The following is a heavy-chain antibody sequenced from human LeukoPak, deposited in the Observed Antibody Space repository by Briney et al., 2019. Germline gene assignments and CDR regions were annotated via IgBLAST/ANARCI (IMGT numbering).Heavy chain of an antibody. CDR1: GFTFSSYG. CDR2: IIGNGGDI. J-gene: IGHJ4*02. CDR3: AKDRIPDGRYSIDF. D-gene: IGHD5-24*01. V-gene: IGHV3-23*01. Sequence: GGSLRLSCAASGFTFSSYGMTWVRQAPGKGLEWVSVIIGNGGDIHYAGSVRGRFTISRDNSKNTLYLQMNSLRVEDTAVYYCAKDRIPDGRYSIDFWGPGTLVTVSS.